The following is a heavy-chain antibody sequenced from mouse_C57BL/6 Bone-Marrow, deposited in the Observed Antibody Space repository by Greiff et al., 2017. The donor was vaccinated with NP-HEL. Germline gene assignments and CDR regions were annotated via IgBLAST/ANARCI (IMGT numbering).Heavy chain of an antibody. Sequence: QVQLQQPGAELVKPGASVKLSCKASGYTFTSYWMHWVKQRPGRGLEWIGRIDPNSGGTKFNEKFKSKATLTVDKPSSTAYMQLSSLTSEDSAVYYCARGGQLRLRYWYFDVWGTGTTVTVSS. D-gene: IGHD3-2*02. CDR1: GYTFTSYW. J-gene: IGHJ1*03. CDR2: IDPNSGGT. CDR3: ARGGQLRLRYWYFDV. V-gene: IGHV1-72*01.